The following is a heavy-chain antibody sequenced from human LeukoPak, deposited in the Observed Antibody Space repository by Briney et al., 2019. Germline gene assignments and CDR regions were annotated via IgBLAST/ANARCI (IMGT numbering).Heavy chain of an antibody. CDR1: GGSVSSGSYY. D-gene: IGHD3-10*01. J-gene: IGHJ6*02. CDR3: ARDSGQAVYYYGMDV. CDR2: IYYSGST. V-gene: IGHV4-61*01. Sequence: PSETLSLTCTVSGGSVSSGSYYWSWIRQPPGKGLEWIGYIYYSGSTNYNPSLKSRVTISVDTSKNQFSLKLSSVTAADTAVYYCARDSGQAVYYYGMDVWGQGTTVTVSS.